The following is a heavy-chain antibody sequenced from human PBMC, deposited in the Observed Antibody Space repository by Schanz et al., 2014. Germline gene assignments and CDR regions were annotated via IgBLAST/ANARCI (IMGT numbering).Heavy chain of an antibody. CDR3: AKDRGGDYEVSYYYGMDV. CDR2: ISYDGSDK. CDR1: GFSFDDYT. Sequence: VQLVESGGVVAQPGGSLRLSCAASGFSFDDYTMHWVRQAPGKGLEWVAVISYDGSDKFYADSVKGRFTISRDNSNNTLSLQMNSLRNEDTAVYYCAKDRGGDYEVSYYYGMDVWGQGTTVTVSS. J-gene: IGHJ6*02. V-gene: IGHV3-30*18. D-gene: IGHD4-17*01.